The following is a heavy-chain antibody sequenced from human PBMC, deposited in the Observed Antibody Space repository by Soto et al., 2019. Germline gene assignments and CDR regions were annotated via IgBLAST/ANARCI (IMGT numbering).Heavy chain of an antibody. D-gene: IGHD3-10*01. V-gene: IGHV1-18*01. J-gene: IGHJ5*02. Sequence: ASVKVSCKASGYTFTSYGISWVRQAPGQGLEWMGWISAYNGNTNYAQKLQGRVTMTTDTSTSTAYMELRSLRSDDTAVYYCARARRFGELLSMGWFDPWGQGTLVTVSS. CDR3: ARARRFGELLSMGWFDP. CDR2: ISAYNGNT. CDR1: GYTFTSYG.